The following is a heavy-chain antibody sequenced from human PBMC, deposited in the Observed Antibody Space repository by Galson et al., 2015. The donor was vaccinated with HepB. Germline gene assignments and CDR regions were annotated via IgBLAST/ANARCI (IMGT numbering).Heavy chain of an antibody. D-gene: IGHD5-18*01. J-gene: IGHJ6*03. CDR1: GGSINNYY. CDR3: ARDHVDTSMGGYYRYYMDV. Sequence: ETLSLTCTLSGGSINNYYWNWIRQPPGKGLEWIGYIYYTGTTYYNPSLKSRVTISVDTSKTQFSLTLTSVTAADTAVYYCARDHVDTSMGGYYRYYMDVWGKGTTVTVSS. CDR2: IYYTGTT. V-gene: IGHV4-59*01.